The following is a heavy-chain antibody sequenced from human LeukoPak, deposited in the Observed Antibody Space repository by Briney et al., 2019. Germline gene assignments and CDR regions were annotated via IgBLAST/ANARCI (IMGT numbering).Heavy chain of an antibody. CDR3: ARDFSGFGELLSYFDY. Sequence: PGGSLRLSCAASGFTFSSYAMHWVRQAPGKGLEWVAVISYDGSNKYYADSVKGRFTISRDNSKNTLYLQMNSLRAEDTAVYYCARDFSGFGELLSYFDYWGQGTLVTVSS. D-gene: IGHD3-10*01. J-gene: IGHJ4*02. CDR2: ISYDGSNK. CDR1: GFTFSSYA. V-gene: IGHV3-30*04.